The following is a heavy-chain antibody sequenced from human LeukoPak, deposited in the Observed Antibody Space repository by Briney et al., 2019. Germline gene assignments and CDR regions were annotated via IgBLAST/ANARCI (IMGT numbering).Heavy chain of an antibody. CDR1: GYTFSSYG. CDR3: ARGVYCTNGVCPFDY. J-gene: IGHJ4*02. D-gene: IGHD2-8*01. V-gene: IGHV1-18*01. Sequence: ASVKVSCKASGYTFSSYGISWVRQAPGQGLEWMGWISAYNGNTNYAQKLQGRDTMTTDTSTSTAYMELRSLRYDDTAVYYCARGVYCTNGVCPFDYWGQGTLVTVSS. CDR2: ISAYNGNT.